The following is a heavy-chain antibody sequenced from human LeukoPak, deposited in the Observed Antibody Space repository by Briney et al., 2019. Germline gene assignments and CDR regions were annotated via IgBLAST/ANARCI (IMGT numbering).Heavy chain of an antibody. J-gene: IGHJ4*02. Sequence: SETLSLTCAVYGGSFSGYYWSWIRQPPGKGLEWIGEINHSGSTNYNPSLKSRVTISVDTSKNQFSLKLSSVTAADTAVYYCARLERGSSWYGGVLSDYWGQVTLVTVSS. D-gene: IGHD6-13*01. CDR3: ARLERGSSWYGGVLSDY. CDR1: GGSFSGYY. CDR2: INHSGST. V-gene: IGHV4-34*01.